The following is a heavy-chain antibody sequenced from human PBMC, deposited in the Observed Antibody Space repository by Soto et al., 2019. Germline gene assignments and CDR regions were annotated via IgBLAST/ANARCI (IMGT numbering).Heavy chain of an antibody. CDR2: INHSGST. Sequence: SETLSLTCAVYGGSFSGYYWSWIRQPPGKGLEWIGEINHSGSTNYNPSLKSRVTISVDTSKNQFSLKLSSVTAADTAVYYCARSEYSSSPHDAFDIWGQGTMVTVSS. CDR3: ARSEYSSSPHDAFDI. D-gene: IGHD6-6*01. J-gene: IGHJ3*02. V-gene: IGHV4-34*01. CDR1: GGSFSGYY.